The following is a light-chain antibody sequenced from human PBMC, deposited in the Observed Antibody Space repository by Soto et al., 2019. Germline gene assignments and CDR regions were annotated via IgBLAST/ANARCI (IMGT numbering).Light chain of an antibody. V-gene: IGLV2-11*01. CDR3: CSYAGSYTWV. Sequence: QSALTQPRSVSGSPGQSVTISCTGTSSDDGGYNYVSWYQQHPGKAPKLIIYDVSKRPSGVPDRFSGSKSGNTASLTISGLQAEDEADYYCCSYAGSYTWVFGEGTKLTVL. CDR1: SSDDGGYNY. CDR2: DVS. J-gene: IGLJ3*02.